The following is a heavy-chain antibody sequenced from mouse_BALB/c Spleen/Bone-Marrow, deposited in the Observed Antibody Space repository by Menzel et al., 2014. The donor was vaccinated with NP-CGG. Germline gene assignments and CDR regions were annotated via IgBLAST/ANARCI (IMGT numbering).Heavy chain of an antibody. CDR3: ARQYGNYWFAY. J-gene: IGHJ3*01. D-gene: IGHD2-10*02. V-gene: IGHV4-1*02. CDR2: INPDSSTI. CDR1: GFDFSRDW. Sequence: EVMLVESGGGLVQPGGSLKLSCAASGFDFSRDWMTWVRQAPGKGLEWIGEINPDSSTINYAPSLKDKFIISRDNAKNTLDLQVSKVRSEDTALYYCARQYGNYWFAYWGQGTLVTVSA.